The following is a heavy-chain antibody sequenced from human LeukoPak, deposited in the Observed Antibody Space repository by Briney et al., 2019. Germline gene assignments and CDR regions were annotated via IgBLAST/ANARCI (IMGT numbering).Heavy chain of an antibody. Sequence: GGSLRLSCAASGFTVSSNYMSWVRQAPGKGLEWVSVIYSGGSTYYADSVKGRFTISRDNSKNTPYLQMNSLRAEDTAVYYCARDPLAGGWYDYRGQGTLVTVSS. CDR3: ARDPLAGGWYDY. CDR1: GFTVSSNY. J-gene: IGHJ4*02. D-gene: IGHD6-19*01. V-gene: IGHV3-53*05. CDR2: IYSGGST.